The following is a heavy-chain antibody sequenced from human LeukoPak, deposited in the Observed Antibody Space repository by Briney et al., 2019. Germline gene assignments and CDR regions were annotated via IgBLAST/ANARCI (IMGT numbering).Heavy chain of an antibody. D-gene: IGHD3-3*01. CDR1: GYTFTSYY. CDR3: ARGLDFWSGYSYFRY. J-gene: IGHJ4*02. CDR2: INPSGGST. V-gene: IGHV1-46*01. Sequence: ASVKVSCKASGYTFTSYYMHRVRQAPGQGLEWMGIINPSGGSTSYAQKFQGRVTMTRDTSTSTVYMELSSLRSENTAVYYCARGLDFWSGYSYFRYWGQGTLVTVSS.